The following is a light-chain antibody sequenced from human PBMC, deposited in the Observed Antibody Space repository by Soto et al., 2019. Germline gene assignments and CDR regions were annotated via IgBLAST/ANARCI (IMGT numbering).Light chain of an antibody. CDR1: SSDVGGYNY. Sequence: QSALTQPASVSGSPGQSITISCTGTSSDVGGYNYVSWYQQYPGKAPKLLIYGVTNRPSGVSNRFSGSKSGNTASLTISGLQAEDEADYYCSSYTSSGTPVLFGGVTKLTVL. CDR2: GVT. J-gene: IGLJ2*01. V-gene: IGLV2-14*01. CDR3: SSYTSSGTPVL.